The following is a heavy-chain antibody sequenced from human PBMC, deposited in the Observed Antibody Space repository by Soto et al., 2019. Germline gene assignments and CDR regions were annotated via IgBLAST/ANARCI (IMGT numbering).Heavy chain of an antibody. CDR3: ARVRATDYEIDY. V-gene: IGHV3-7*03. J-gene: IGHJ4*02. Sequence: GGSLRLSCTASGFMFGSYWMTWVRHVPGKGLQWVANIKRDGSEKYYVDFVKGRFTISRDNADNSVFLDMNNLRVDDTATYYCARVRATDYEIDYWGQGALVT. CDR1: GFMFGSYW. D-gene: IGHD4-17*01. CDR2: IKRDGSEK.